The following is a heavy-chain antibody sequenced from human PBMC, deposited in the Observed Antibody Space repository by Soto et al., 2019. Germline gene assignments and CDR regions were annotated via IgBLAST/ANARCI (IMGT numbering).Heavy chain of an antibody. CDR1: GGTFSSFA. J-gene: IGHJ4*02. Sequence: QMQLVQSGAEVQKPGSSVKVSCKSSGGTFSSFAFNWVRQAPGQGLEWIGGIIPIFGSANYAQRFQGRVTITADESTSTAYMELKSLRSEDTAVYYCARGYTSMDIDYWGQGTLVTVSS. CDR3: ARGYTSMDIDY. V-gene: IGHV1-69*01. CDR2: IIPIFGSA. D-gene: IGHD5-18*01.